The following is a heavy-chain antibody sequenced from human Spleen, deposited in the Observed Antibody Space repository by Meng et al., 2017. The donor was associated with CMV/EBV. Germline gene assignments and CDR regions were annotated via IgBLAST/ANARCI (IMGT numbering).Heavy chain of an antibody. Sequence: DSVSSGSRFCTWIRQPPGKGLEWIGYVSYTGNTNYNPSLKSRVTISVDTSRNQFSLRLNSVIAADTAVYYCARSSGGAMTSYNYFDPWGQGALVTVSS. V-gene: IGHV4-61*01. CDR3: ARSSGGAMTSYNYFDP. D-gene: IGHD3-16*01. J-gene: IGHJ5*02. CDR2: VSYTGNT. CDR1: DSVSSGSRF.